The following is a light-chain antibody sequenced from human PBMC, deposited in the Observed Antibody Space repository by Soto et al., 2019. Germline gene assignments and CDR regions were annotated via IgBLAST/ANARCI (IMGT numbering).Light chain of an antibody. V-gene: IGKV1-6*01. CDR2: ATS. J-gene: IGKJ4*01. Sequence: IQMTQSPSSLSASVGDRVTITCRPSQDIRSDLGWYQQRPGKAPQLLIYATSSLQSGVPSRFSGSGSGTDFTLTITSLQPEDFATYHCLQDNKYPLTFGGGTKVDIK. CDR1: QDIRSD. CDR3: LQDNKYPLT.